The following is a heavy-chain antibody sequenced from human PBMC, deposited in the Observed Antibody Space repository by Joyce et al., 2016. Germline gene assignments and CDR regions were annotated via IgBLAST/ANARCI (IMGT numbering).Heavy chain of an antibody. V-gene: IGHV3-48*01. D-gene: IGHD3-16*02. CDR3: ARALKLYTGRYRLSHYGMDV. Sequence: EVQLVESGGGLVQPGGSLRLSCAVSGFSFSAYRMNWVRQAPGKGVAWVSYISGSGNVIYYADSLKGLFTISRDYAKNSLYLQMNSLRVEDTAVYCCARALKLYTGRYRLSHYGMDVWGQGTTVTVSS. CDR1: GFSFSAYR. CDR2: ISGSGNVI. J-gene: IGHJ6*02.